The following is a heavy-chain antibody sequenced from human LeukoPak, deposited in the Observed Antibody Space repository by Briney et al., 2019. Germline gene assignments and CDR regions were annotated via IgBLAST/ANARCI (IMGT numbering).Heavy chain of an antibody. J-gene: IGHJ5*02. CDR2: IYYSGST. D-gene: IGHD2-2*01. CDR3: ARRASGIRGSTSP. V-gene: IGHV4-39*01. CDR1: GGSISSSSYY. Sequence: SETLSLTCTVSGGSISSSSYYWGWLRQPPGKGLEWIGSIYYSGSTYYNPSLKSRVTISVDTSKNQFSLKLSSVTAADTAVYYCARRASGIRGSTSPWGQGTLVTVSS.